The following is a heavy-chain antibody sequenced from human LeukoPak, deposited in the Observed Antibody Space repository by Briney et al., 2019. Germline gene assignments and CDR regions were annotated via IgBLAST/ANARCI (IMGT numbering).Heavy chain of an antibody. CDR2: IYYSGST. Sequence: SETLSLTCTVSGGSISNYYWSWIRQPPGKGLEWIGYIYYSGSTNYNPSLKSRVTISVDTSKNQFSLKLSSVTAADTAVYYCARADDWLLLFDYWGQGTLVTVSS. J-gene: IGHJ4*02. V-gene: IGHV4-59*01. CDR3: ARADDWLLLFDY. D-gene: IGHD3-9*01. CDR1: GGSISNYY.